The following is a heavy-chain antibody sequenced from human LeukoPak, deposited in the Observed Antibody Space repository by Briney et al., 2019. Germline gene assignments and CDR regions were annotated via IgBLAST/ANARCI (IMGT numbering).Heavy chain of an antibody. J-gene: IGHJ4*02. CDR2: IRSKAYGGTT. Sequence: GGSLRLSCTAPGFTFGDYAMSWVRQAPGKGLEWVGFIRSKAYGGTTEYAASVKGRFTISRDDSKSIAYLQMNSLKTEDTAVYYCTRNSGYDKNHDYWGQGTLVTVSS. CDR1: GFTFGDYA. D-gene: IGHD5-12*01. CDR3: TRNSGYDKNHDY. V-gene: IGHV3-49*04.